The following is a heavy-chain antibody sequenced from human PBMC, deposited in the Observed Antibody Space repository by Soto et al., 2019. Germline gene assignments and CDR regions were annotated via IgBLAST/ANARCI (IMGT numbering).Heavy chain of an antibody. CDR3: TRATFDV. Sequence: SGGSLRLSCAVSGFSFSTYAMHWVRQAPGKGLEWLALIWFDGVKEYYAESVRGRFTISIDNSKNTVFLQMDTVGAEDSALYYCTRATFDVWGQGTTVTVSS. J-gene: IGHJ6*02. V-gene: IGHV3-33*01. CDR2: IWFDGVKE. CDR1: GFSFSTYA.